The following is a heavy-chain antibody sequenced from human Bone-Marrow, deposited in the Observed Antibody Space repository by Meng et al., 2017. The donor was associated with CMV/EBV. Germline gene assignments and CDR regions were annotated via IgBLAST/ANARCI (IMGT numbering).Heavy chain of an antibody. CDR3: ASELEPAYYGMDV. D-gene: IGHD1-1*01. J-gene: IGHJ6*02. Sequence: ESLRLSCTVSGGSISSYYWSWIRQPPGKGLEWIGYIYYSGSTNYNPSLKSRVTISVDTTRNQFSLKVTSVSAADTAVYYCASELEPAYYGMDVWGQGTTVTVSS. CDR1: GGSISSYY. CDR2: IYYSGST. V-gene: IGHV4-59*01.